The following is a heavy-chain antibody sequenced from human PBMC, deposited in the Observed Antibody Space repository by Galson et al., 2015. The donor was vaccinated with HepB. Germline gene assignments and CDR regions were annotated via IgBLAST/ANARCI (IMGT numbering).Heavy chain of an antibody. CDR2: INSDDSST. J-gene: IGHJ4*02. CDR3: ARENPLTSFDY. V-gene: IGHV3-74*01. Sequence: SLRLSCAASGFTFRSYWMHWVRQAPGKGLEWVSGINSDDSSTNYADSVKGRFITSRDNAKNRLYLYMNSLRAEDTAVYYCARENPLTSFDYWGQGTLVTVSS. CDR1: GFTFRSYW.